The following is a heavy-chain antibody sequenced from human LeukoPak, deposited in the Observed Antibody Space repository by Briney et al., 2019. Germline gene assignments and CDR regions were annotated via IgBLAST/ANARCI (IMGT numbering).Heavy chain of an antibody. CDR3: ARDPRDYDFWSGYRPFDY. J-gene: IGHJ4*02. V-gene: IGHV3-7*01. D-gene: IGHD3-3*01. Sequence: PGGSLRLSCAASGFTFSSYSTNWVRQAPGKGLEWVANIKQDGSEKYYVDSVKGRFTISRDNAKNSLYLQMNSLRAEDTAVYYCARDPRDYDFWSGYRPFDYWGQGTLVTVSS. CDR1: GFTFSSYS. CDR2: IKQDGSEK.